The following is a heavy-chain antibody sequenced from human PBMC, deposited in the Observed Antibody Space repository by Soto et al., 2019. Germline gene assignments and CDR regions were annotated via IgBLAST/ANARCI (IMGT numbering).Heavy chain of an antibody. J-gene: IGHJ6*02. Sequence: QVQLVQSGTEMKKSGASVKLSCETSGYTFSHYLIHWVRQAPGQGLEWLGIINPAGGTVTYAQKFEGRVTMTRETSTSTVYMELSSLSSEDTATYFCARDFIVLILTSKGAPMSDYYYYGLDVWGQGTAVIVS. CDR1: GYTFSHYL. V-gene: IGHV1-46*01. CDR3: ARDFIVLILTSKGAPMSDYYYYGLDV. CDR2: INPAGGTV. D-gene: IGHD2-15*01.